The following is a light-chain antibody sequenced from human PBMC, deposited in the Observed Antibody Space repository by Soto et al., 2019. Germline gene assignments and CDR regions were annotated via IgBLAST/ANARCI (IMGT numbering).Light chain of an antibody. CDR3: KSYAGSNTYV. J-gene: IGLJ1*01. CDR2: EVV. V-gene: IGLV2-8*01. Sequence: QSALTQPTSASGSPGQSVTISCTGTKSDIGVYDFVSWYQHHPGKAPRLIIYEVVQRPSGVPDRFSGSKSGSTASLTVSGLQAADEADYFCKSYAGSNTYVFGSGTKVTVL. CDR1: KSDIGVYDF.